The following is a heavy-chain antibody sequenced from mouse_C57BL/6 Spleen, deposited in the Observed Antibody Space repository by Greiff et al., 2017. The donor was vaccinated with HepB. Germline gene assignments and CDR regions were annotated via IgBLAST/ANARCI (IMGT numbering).Heavy chain of an antibody. Sequence: EVQLQQSGPGMVKPSQSLSLTCTVTGYSITSGYDWHWMRHFPGNKLEWMGYINYSGSTNYNPSLKSRISITHDTSKNHFFLKLNSVTTEDTATYYCARKSYAMDYWGQGTSVTVSS. J-gene: IGHJ4*01. CDR3: ARKSYAMDY. CDR2: INYSGST. CDR1: GYSITSGYD. V-gene: IGHV3-1*01.